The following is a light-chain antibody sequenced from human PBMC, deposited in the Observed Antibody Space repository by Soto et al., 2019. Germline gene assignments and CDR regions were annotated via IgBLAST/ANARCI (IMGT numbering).Light chain of an antibody. Sequence: DIQMTQSPSSLSASLGERVTITCRASQSINNYLNWYQQEEGKAPKLLIYAATILQSGVPSRFSGSGSGTEFTLTISSLQPGDFATYYCQQSYNSPYTFGLGTKLEIK. CDR1: QSINNY. J-gene: IGKJ2*01. V-gene: IGKV1-39*01. CDR2: AAT. CDR3: QQSYNSPYT.